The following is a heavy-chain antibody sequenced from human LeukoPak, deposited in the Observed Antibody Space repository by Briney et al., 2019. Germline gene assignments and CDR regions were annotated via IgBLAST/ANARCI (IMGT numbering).Heavy chain of an antibody. CDR3: ARHLSGVTGYTYGRGIDY. D-gene: IGHD5-18*01. CDR2: IKKDGSEK. CDR1: GFTFSSHW. V-gene: IGHV3-7*01. J-gene: IGHJ4*02. Sequence: GGSLRLSCAASGFTFSSHWMSWVRQAPGKGLEWVANIKKDGSEKYYVDSVKGRFTISRDNAKTSLYLHMNSLRAEDTAVYYCARHLSGVTGYTYGRGIDYWGQGTLVTVSS.